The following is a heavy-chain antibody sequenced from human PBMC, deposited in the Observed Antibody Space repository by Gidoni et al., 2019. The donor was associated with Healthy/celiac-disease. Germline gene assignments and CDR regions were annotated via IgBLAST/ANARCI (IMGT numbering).Heavy chain of an antibody. CDR2: IYYSGST. V-gene: IGHV4-31*03. J-gene: IGHJ5*02. CDR3: ARNHDYGDYGWFDP. D-gene: IGHD4-17*01. Sequence: QVQLQESGPGLVKPSQTLSLTCTFPGGSISSGGYYWSWIRQHPGKGLEWIGYIYYSGSTYYNPSLKSRVTISVDTSKNQFSLKLSSVTAADTAVYYCARNHDYGDYGWFDPWGQGTLVTVSS. CDR1: GGSISSGGYY.